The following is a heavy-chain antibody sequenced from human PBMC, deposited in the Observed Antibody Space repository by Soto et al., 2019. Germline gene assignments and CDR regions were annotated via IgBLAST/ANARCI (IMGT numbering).Heavy chain of an antibody. CDR2: IYTSGST. CDR1: GGSISSYY. V-gene: IGHV4-4*07. Sequence: PSETLSLTCTVSGGSISSYYWSWIRQPAGKGLEWIGRIYTSGSTNYNPSLKSQVTMSVDTSKNQFSLKLSSVTAADTAVYYCARGQGSSSWSYYGMDVWGQGTTVTVS. D-gene: IGHD6-13*01. CDR3: ARGQGSSSWSYYGMDV. J-gene: IGHJ6*02.